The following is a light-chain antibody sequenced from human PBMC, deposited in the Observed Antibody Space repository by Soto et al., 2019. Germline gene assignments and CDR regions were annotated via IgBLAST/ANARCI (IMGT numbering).Light chain of an antibody. V-gene: IGKV3-11*01. CDR2: GAS. CDR3: QQRSNWRWT. Sequence: EIVLTQSPGTLSLSPGERATLSCRASQSVSIDLAWYQQTPGQAPRLLIYGASTRATGIPARFSGSGSRTDFTLTISSLEPEDFAVYYCQQRSNWRWTFGQGTKVDIK. CDR1: QSVSID. J-gene: IGKJ1*01.